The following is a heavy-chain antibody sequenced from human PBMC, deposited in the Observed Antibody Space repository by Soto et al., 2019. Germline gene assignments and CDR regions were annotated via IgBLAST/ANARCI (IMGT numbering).Heavy chain of an antibody. CDR3: AFLRMAAVTIDY. Sequence: GGSLRLSRAASGFTFSSYAMSWVRQAPGKGLEWVSAISGSGGSTYYADSVKGRFTISRDNSKNTLYLQMNSLRAEDTAVYYCAFLRMAAVTIDYWGQGTLVTVSS. V-gene: IGHV3-23*01. D-gene: IGHD4-17*01. CDR2: ISGSGGST. CDR1: GFTFSSYA. J-gene: IGHJ4*02.